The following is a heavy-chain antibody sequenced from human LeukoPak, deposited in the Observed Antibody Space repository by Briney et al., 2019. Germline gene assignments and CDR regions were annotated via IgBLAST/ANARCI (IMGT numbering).Heavy chain of an antibody. CDR1: GFTFSSYS. Sequence: GGSLRLSCAASGFTFSSYSMNWVRQAPGKGLEWVSSISSSSSYIYYADSVKGRFTISRDNAKNSLYLQMNSLRAEDTAVYYCARDRGYCSSTSCYLIFDYWGQGTLVTVSS. CDR3: ARDRGYCSSTSCYLIFDY. CDR2: ISSSSSYI. V-gene: IGHV3-21*01. D-gene: IGHD2-2*01. J-gene: IGHJ4*02.